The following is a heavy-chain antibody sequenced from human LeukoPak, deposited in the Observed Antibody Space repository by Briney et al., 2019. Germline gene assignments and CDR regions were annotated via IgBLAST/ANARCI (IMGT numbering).Heavy chain of an antibody. J-gene: IGHJ5*02. CDR3: ARVTMVRGFNWFDP. CDR1: GFTFSSKR. D-gene: IGHD3-10*01. CDR2: IQQDGSEK. V-gene: IGHV3-7*01. Sequence: GGSLRLSCAASGFTFSSKRMSWGRQAPGKGPEWVANIQQDGSEKYYVDSVQGRFTISRDNAKNSLYLQMNSLRAEDTAVYYCARVTMVRGFNWFDPWGQGTLVTVSS.